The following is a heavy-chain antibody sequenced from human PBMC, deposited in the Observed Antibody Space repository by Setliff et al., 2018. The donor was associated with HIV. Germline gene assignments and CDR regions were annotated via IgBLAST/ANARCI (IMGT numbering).Heavy chain of an antibody. D-gene: IGHD3-9*01. Sequence: PGGSLRLSCAPSGFTFGSYAMSWVRQAPGKGLEWVSSSSSSSSYIYYADSVKGRFTISRDNAKNSLYLQMNSRRAEDTAVYYCVREGEYFDTIGHYLVRRFFDLWGQGTMVTVSS. J-gene: IGHJ3*01. CDR2: SSSSSSYI. V-gene: IGHV3-21*01. CDR1: GFTFGSYA. CDR3: VREGEYFDTIGHYLVRRFFDL.